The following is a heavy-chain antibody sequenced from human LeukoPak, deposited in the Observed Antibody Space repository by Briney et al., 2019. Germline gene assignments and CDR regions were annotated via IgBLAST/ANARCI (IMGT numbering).Heavy chain of an antibody. CDR3: AKVPYYYDSSGYYYVGGFDY. J-gene: IGHJ4*02. CDR1: GFTFSSYA. D-gene: IGHD3-22*01. CDR2: ISGSGGST. V-gene: IGHV3-23*01. Sequence: GGSLRLSCAASGFTFSSYAMSWVRQAPGKGLEWVSAISGSGGSTYYADSVKGRFTISRDNSKNTLYLQMNSLRAEDTAVYYCAKVPYYYDSSGYYYVGGFDYWGQGTLVTVPS.